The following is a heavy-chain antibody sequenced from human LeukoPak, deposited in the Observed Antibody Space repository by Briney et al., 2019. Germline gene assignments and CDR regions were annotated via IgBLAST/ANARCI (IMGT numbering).Heavy chain of an antibody. CDR1: GGSISSGSYY. CDR2: IYTSGST. D-gene: IGHD3-10*01. Sequence: SETLSLTCTVSGGSISSGSYYWSWIRQPAGKGLEWIGRIYTSGSTNYNPSLKSRVTISVDTSKNQFSLKLSSVTAVDTAVYYCARWEVRLNAFEMWGQGTMVTVSS. J-gene: IGHJ3*02. V-gene: IGHV4-61*02. CDR3: ARWEVRLNAFEM.